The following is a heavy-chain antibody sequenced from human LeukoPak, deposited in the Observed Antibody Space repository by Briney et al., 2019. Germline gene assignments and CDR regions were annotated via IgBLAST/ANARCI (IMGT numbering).Heavy chain of an antibody. CDR2: VDPEDGKT. J-gene: IGHJ3*01. V-gene: IGHV1-69-2*01. Sequence: GATVKISCKVSGYTFTDCYMHWVQQAPGKGLEWMGLVDPEDGKTIYAKKFQGRVTITADTSTDTAYMELSSLRSEDTAVYYCATGFWSGYYTFAFDFWGQGTMVTVSS. D-gene: IGHD3-3*01. CDR3: ATGFWSGYYTFAFDF. CDR1: GYTFTDCY.